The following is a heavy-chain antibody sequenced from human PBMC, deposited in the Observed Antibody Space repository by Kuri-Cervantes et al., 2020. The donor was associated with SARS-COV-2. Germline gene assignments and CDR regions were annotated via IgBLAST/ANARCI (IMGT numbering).Heavy chain of an antibody. V-gene: IGHV4-59*11. CDR3: ARESNYSHYYGTEV. CDR2: IYSTGAT. CDR1: GGSIKNHF. J-gene: IGHJ6*02. Sequence: SETLSLTCTVSGGSIKNHFWTWIRQSPGKGLEWIGHIYSTGATNYNPSLKSRVTISVDTSKNQFSLELDSVTAADTAVYYCARESNYSHYYGTEVWGQGTTVTVSS.